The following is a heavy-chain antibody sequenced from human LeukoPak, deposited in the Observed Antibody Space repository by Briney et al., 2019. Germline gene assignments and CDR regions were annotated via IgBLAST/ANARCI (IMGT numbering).Heavy chain of an antibody. Sequence: GGSLRLSCAASGFAFSSYAMSWVRQPPGKGLEWVSVISRRDDYTYYADSVKGRFTISRDNSKNTLYLQMNTLRAENTAVYYCANDYRSGSFHDFWGQGTLVTVSS. D-gene: IGHD3-10*01. V-gene: IGHV3-23*01. J-gene: IGHJ4*02. CDR2: ISRRDDYT. CDR1: GFAFSSYA. CDR3: ANDYRSGSFHDF.